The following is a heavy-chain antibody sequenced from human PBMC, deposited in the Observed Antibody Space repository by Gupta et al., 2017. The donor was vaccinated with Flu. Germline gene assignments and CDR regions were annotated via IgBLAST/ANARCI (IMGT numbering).Heavy chain of an antibody. J-gene: IGHJ6*02. CDR2: IYYSGST. CDR1: GASISSVDYH. Sequence: QVQLQESGPGLVKPSQTLSLTCTVSGASISSVDYHWSWLRQHPGSGLEWIGYIYYSGSTYSNPSFKSRVFIAIDVSKNQFSLKLNSVTAADTAVYYCARDVIDYGSARYHGMDVWGQGTTVTVSS. V-gene: IGHV4-31*03. D-gene: IGHD3-10*01. CDR3: ARDVIDYGSARYHGMDV.